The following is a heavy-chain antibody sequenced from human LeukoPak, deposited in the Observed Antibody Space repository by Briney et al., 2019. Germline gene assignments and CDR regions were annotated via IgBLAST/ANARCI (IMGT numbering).Heavy chain of an antibody. CDR1: GYTLTELS. D-gene: IGHD5-12*01. CDR3: ARDLDRGYSGYDLDY. V-gene: IGHV1-69*13. Sequence: SVKVSCKVSGYTLTELSMHWVRQAPGKGLEWMGGIIPIFGTANYAQKFQGRVTITADESTSTAYMELSSLRSEDTAVYYCARDLDRGYSGYDLDYWGQGTLVTVSS. J-gene: IGHJ4*02. CDR2: IIPIFGTA.